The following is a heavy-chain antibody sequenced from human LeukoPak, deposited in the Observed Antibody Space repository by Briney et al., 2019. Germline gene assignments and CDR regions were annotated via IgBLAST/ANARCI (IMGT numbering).Heavy chain of an antibody. CDR2: ISGSGGST. J-gene: IGHJ4*02. Sequence: GGSLRLSCAASGFTITAYAMSWVRQAPGKGLEWVSVISGSGGSTYYADSVKGRFTISRDNSKNTLYLQMNSLRAEDTAIYYCAKDQEMATSIDYWGQGTLVTVSS. D-gene: IGHD5-24*01. V-gene: IGHV3-23*01. CDR3: AKDQEMATSIDY. CDR1: GFTITAYA.